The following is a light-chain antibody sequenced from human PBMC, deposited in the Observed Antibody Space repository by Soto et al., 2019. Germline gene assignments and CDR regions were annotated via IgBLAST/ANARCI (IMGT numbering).Light chain of an antibody. CDR2: RND. Sequence: QSVLTQPPSASGAPGQRVTISCSGSSSNIGGNSVSWYQQLPGTAPKLLIYRNDQRPSGVPDRFSGSKSGTSASLAISGLRSEDEADYYCAAWDDSLSGFYVFGPGTKVTVL. CDR1: SSNIGGNS. V-gene: IGLV1-47*01. J-gene: IGLJ1*01. CDR3: AAWDDSLSGFYV.